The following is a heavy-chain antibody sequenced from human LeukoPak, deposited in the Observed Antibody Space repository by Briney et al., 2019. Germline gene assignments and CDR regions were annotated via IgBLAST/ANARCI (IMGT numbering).Heavy chain of an antibody. CDR1: GGSFSGYY. CDR2: INHSGST. J-gene: IGHJ4*02. CDR3: ARYFDWLIEEGEAWDYFDY. D-gene: IGHD3-9*01. V-gene: IGHV4-34*01. Sequence: SQTLSLTCAVYGGSFSGYYWSWIRQPPGKGLEWIGEINHSGSTNYNPSLKSRVTISVDTSKNQFSLKLSSVTAADTAVYYCARYFDWLIEEGEAWDYFDYWGQGTLVTVSS.